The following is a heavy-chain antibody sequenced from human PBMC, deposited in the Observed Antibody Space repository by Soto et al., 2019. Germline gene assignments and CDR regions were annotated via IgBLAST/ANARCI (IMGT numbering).Heavy chain of an antibody. CDR1: GFTFSSHS. Sequence: GGSLRLSCAASGFTFSSHSMNWVRQAPGKGLEWVSSISSSSSYIYYADSVKGRFTISRDNAKNSLYLQMNSLRAEDTAVYYCARWETHRHDALDIWGQGTMVTVSS. CDR3: ARWETHRHDALDI. D-gene: IGHD1-26*01. CDR2: ISSSSSYI. V-gene: IGHV3-21*01. J-gene: IGHJ3*02.